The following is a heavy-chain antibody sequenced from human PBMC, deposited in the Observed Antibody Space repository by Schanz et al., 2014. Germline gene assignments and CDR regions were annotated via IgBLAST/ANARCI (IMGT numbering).Heavy chain of an antibody. CDR3: AKSLESCPGGRCSRGYFDY. CDR1: GFTFTNYA. Sequence: DVQLLESWGGLVQPGGSLRLSCAASGFTFTNYAMSWVRQAPGKGLEWVSLISDSGDTAYYADSVKGRFTISRDNFKGALYLQMSSLRAEDTAVYYCAKSLESCPGGRCSRGYFDYWGQGTLVTVSS. V-gene: IGHV3-23*01. J-gene: IGHJ4*02. CDR2: ISDSGDTA. D-gene: IGHD2-8*02.